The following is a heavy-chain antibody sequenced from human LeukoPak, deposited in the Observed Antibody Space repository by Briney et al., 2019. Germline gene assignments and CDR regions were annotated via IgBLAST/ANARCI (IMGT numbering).Heavy chain of an antibody. CDR3: ARDDLQLVRRLGRNTEYYYYYYMDV. D-gene: IGHD6-13*01. CDR1: GFTFSSYW. CDR2: IKQDGSVK. J-gene: IGHJ6*03. Sequence: GGSLRLSCAASGFTFSSYWMSWVRQAPGKGLEWVANIKQDGSVKYYVDSVKGRFTISRDNAKNSLYLEMNSLRAEDTAVYYCARDDLQLVRRLGRNTEYYYYYYMDVWGKGTTVTVSS. V-gene: IGHV3-7*01.